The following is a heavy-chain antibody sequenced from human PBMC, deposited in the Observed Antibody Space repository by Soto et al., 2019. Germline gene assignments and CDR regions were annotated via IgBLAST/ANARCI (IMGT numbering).Heavy chain of an antibody. Sequence: GASVKVSCKASGFTFTSSAMQWVRQARGQRLEWIGWVVVGSGNTNYAQKFQERVTITRDMSTSTAYMELSSLRSEDTAVYYCAADPTVTNGKNNWFVPWGQGTLVTVSS. D-gene: IGHD4-17*01. CDR1: GFTFTSSA. CDR3: AADPTVTNGKNNWFVP. V-gene: IGHV1-58*02. CDR2: VVVGSGNT. J-gene: IGHJ5*02.